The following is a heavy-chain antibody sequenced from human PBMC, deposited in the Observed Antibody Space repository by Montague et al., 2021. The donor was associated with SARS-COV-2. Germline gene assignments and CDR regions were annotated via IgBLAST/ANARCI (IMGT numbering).Heavy chain of an antibody. Sequence: SLRLSCAASGFTFSSYEMNWVRQAPGKGLEWVSYISSSGSSIYYSDSXKGRFTISRDNAKNSLYLRMNSLRVEDTAVYYCARGGEKPYYDFWSGYFESLGGTHSYYYMDVWGKGTTVTVSS. V-gene: IGHV3-48*03. CDR2: ISSSGSSI. CDR3: ARGGEKPYYDFWSGYFESLGGTHSYYYMDV. CDR1: GFTFSSYE. J-gene: IGHJ6*03. D-gene: IGHD3-3*01.